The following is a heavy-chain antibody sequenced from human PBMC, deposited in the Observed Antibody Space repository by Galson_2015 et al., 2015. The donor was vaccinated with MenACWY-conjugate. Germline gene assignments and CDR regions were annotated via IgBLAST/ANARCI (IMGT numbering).Heavy chain of an antibody. CDR2: IKHDGCGK. V-gene: IGHV3-7*01. CDR3: ARAKEQWLSKTFDV. D-gene: IGHD6-19*01. J-gene: IGHJ3*01. Sequence: SLRLSCATSGFTFSNSWMGWVRQAPGKGLEWVANIKHDGCGKFYVDSVKGRFIISRDNAKNSLYLQMDSLRAEDTAVYFCARAKEQWLSKTFDVWGQGTLVTVSS. CDR1: GFTFSNSW.